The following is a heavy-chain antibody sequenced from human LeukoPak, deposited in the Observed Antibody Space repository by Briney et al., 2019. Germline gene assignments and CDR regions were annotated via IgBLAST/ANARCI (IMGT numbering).Heavy chain of an antibody. Sequence: GRSLRLSCAASGFTFSSYAMHWVRQAPGKGLEWAAVISYDGSNKYYADSVKGRFTISRDNSKNTLYLQMNSLRAEDTAVYYCARDKGGLYGDYDWGQGTLVTVSS. J-gene: IGHJ4*02. D-gene: IGHD4-17*01. V-gene: IGHV3-30-3*01. CDR3: ARDKGGLYGDYD. CDR1: GFTFSSYA. CDR2: ISYDGSNK.